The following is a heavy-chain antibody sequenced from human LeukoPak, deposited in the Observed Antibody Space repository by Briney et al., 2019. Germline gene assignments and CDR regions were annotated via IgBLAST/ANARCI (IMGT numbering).Heavy chain of an antibody. CDR2: INHSGST. CDR1: GGSFSGYY. V-gene: IGHV4-34*01. D-gene: IGHD3-16*02. J-gene: IGHJ4*02. Sequence: SETLSLTCAVYGGSFSGYYWSWIRQPPGKGLEWIGEINHSGSTNYNPFLKSRVTISVDTSKNQFSLKLSSVTAADTAVYYCARVTGFGDYVWGSYRYTHDYWGQGTLVTVSS. CDR3: ARVTGFGDYVWGSYRYTHDY.